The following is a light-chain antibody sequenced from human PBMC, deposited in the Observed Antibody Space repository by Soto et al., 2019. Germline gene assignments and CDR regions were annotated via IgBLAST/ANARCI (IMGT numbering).Light chain of an antibody. CDR1: QGIKNE. Sequence: AIQMTQSPLSLSASVGDRVTITCRASQGIKNELGWYQQKPGKAPKLLLYAASSLQRGVPSRFSGSGSGTDCTLSISSLQPEDFATYYCLQDNSYPRTFGPGTKVEI. V-gene: IGKV1-6*01. CDR2: AAS. J-gene: IGKJ1*01. CDR3: LQDNSYPRT.